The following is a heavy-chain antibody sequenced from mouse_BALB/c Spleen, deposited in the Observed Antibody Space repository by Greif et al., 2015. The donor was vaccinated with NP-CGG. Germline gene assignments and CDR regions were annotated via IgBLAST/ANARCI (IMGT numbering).Heavy chain of an antibody. V-gene: IGHV3-8*02. J-gene: IGHJ2*01. D-gene: IGHD1-1*01. CDR2: ISYSGST. Sequence: EVQVVESGPSLVKPSQTLSLTCSVTGDSITSGYWNWIRKFPGNKLEYMGYISYSGSTYYNPSLKSRISITRDTSKNQYYLQLNSVTTEDTATYYCARYGYYGSSYFDYWGQGTTFTVSS. CDR3: ARYGYYGSSYFDY. CDR1: GDSITSGY.